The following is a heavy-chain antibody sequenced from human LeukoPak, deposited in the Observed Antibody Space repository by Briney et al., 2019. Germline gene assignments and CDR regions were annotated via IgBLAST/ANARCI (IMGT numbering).Heavy chain of an antibody. D-gene: IGHD5-18*01. J-gene: IGHJ4*02. CDR1: GFTFSSYS. V-gene: IGHV3-21*01. CDR2: ISSSSSYI. Sequence: GGSLRLSCAVSGFTFSSYSMNWVRQAPGKGLEWVSSISSSSSYIYYADSVKGRFTISRDNAKNSLYLQMNSLRAEDTAVYYCARADGYSYGPTDYWGQGTLVTVSS. CDR3: ARADGYSYGPTDY.